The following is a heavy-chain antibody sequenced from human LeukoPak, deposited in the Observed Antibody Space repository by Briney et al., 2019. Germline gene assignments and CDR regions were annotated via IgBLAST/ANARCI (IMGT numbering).Heavy chain of an antibody. Sequence: GGSLRLSCAASGFTFSSYGMHWVRQAPGKGLEWVAFIRYDGSNKYYADSVKGRVTISRDNSQNTLYLQMNSLRGEDTAVYYCAKDVWDCSGNGCPQYFYYMDVWGKGTTVTVSS. D-gene: IGHD2-2*01. CDR3: AKDVWDCSGNGCPQYFYYMDV. CDR2: IRYDGSNK. CDR1: GFTFSSYG. J-gene: IGHJ6*03. V-gene: IGHV3-30*02.